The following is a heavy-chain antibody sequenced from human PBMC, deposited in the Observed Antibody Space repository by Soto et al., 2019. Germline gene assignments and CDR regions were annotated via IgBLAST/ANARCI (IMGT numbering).Heavy chain of an antibody. Sequence: QVQLVQSGAEVKEPGASVEVSCKASGYTFTSYTISWVRQAPGQGLEWMGRISPYNGNTNYAQKLQGRVTMTTDTSTSIAYMELRSLRSDDTAVYYCARVVGALGHWFDPWGQGTLVTVSS. CDR3: ARVVGALGHWFDP. D-gene: IGHD1-26*01. CDR1: GYTFTSYT. V-gene: IGHV1-18*01. J-gene: IGHJ5*02. CDR2: ISPYNGNT.